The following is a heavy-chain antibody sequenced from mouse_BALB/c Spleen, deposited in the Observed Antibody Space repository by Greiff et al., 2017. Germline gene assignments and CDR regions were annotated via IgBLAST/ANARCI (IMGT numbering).Heavy chain of an antibody. J-gene: IGHJ3*01. Sequence: VQLQQSGAELARPGASVKLSCKASGYTFTSYWMQWVKQRPGQGLEWIGAIYPGDGDTRYTQKFKGKATLTADKSSSTAYMQLSSLASEDSAVYYCERGEDYYGLRGFAYWGQGTLVTVSA. V-gene: IGHV1-87*01. D-gene: IGHD1-1*01. CDR3: ERGEDYYGLRGFAY. CDR2: IYPGDGDT. CDR1: GYTFTSYW.